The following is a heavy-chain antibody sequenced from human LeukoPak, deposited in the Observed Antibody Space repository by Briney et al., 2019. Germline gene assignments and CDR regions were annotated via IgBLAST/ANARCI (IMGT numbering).Heavy chain of an antibody. CDR2: IIGSGEST. D-gene: IGHD3-16*02. J-gene: IGHJ4*02. Sequence: PGGSLRLSCAASGFTFSSFAMSWVRQAPGKGLEWGLSIIGSGESTYYADYVKGRFTVSRDNSKNTLNLQLNSLRAEDTAVYYCAKDAIGQYRPYYFDCWGQGTLVTVSS. V-gene: IGHV3-23*01. CDR1: GFTFSSFA. CDR3: AKDAIGQYRPYYFDC.